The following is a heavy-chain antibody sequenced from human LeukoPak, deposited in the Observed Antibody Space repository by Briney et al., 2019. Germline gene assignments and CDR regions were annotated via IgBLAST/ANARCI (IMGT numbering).Heavy chain of an antibody. CDR3: AGNKNLFGDTNWFDP. Sequence: PSETLSLTCTVSGGSISSDYWSWIRQPPGKGLEWIGYIYYSGSTSGSTIYNPSLKSRVTISVDTSKNQFSLKLISVTAADTAVYYCAGNKNLFGDTNWFDPWGRGTLVTVSS. CDR2: IYYSGSTSGST. CDR1: GGSISSDY. J-gene: IGHJ5*02. V-gene: IGHV4-59*01. D-gene: IGHD2/OR15-2a*01.